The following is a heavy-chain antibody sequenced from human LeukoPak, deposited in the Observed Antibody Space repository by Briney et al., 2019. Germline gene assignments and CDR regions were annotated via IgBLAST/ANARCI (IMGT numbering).Heavy chain of an antibody. Sequence: PGGSLRLSCAASGFSLSTYWVTWVRQAPGTGLEWVSNINPGGAETYYVETVKGRFTISRDNAKNSVYLQMNSLRAEDSALYTCVRLGYVPSFDLWGQGTLVTVSS. CDR1: GFSLSTYW. D-gene: IGHD2-15*01. CDR3: VRLGYVPSFDL. CDR2: INPGGAET. V-gene: IGHV3-7*01. J-gene: IGHJ4*02.